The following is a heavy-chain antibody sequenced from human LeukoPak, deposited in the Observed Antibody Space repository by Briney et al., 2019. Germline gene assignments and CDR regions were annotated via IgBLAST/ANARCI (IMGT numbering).Heavy chain of an antibody. J-gene: IGHJ4*02. CDR2: IYNDGST. Sequence: PSETLSLTCAVPGGSISSGGYSWSWIRQPPGKGLEWIGYIYNDGSTYYNPSLKSRVTISVDRSKNQFSLKLSSVTAADTAVYYCARGIGSRYFDYWGQGTLVTVSS. V-gene: IGHV4-30-2*01. CDR3: ARGIGSRYFDY. CDR1: GGSISSGGYS.